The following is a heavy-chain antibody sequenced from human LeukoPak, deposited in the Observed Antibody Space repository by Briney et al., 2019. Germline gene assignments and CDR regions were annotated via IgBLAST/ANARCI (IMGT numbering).Heavy chain of an antibody. D-gene: IGHD1-14*01. J-gene: IGHJ6*03. V-gene: IGHV4-59*01. Sequence: SETLSLTCTVFGGSISSYYWSWIRQPPGKGLEWIGYIYYSGSTNYNPSLKSRATISVDTSKNQFSLKLSSVTAADTAVYYCARAASTGYYYYYMDVWGKGTTVTVSS. CDR1: GGSISSYY. CDR3: ARAASTGYYYYYMDV. CDR2: IYYSGST.